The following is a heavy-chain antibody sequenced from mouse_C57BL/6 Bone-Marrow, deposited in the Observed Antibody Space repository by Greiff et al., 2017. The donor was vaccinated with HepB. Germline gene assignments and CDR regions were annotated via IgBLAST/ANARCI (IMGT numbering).Heavy chain of an antibody. Sequence: QVQLQQPGAELVRPGTSVKLSCKASGYTFTSYWMHWVKQRPGQGLEWIGVIDPSDSYTNYNQKFKGKATLTVDTSSSTAYMQLSSLTSEDSAVYYCARKRGMGYSTSWAMDYWGQGTSVTVSS. J-gene: IGHJ4*01. V-gene: IGHV1-59*01. D-gene: IGHD2-5*01. CDR2: IDPSDSYT. CDR1: GYTFTSYW. CDR3: ARKRGMGYSTSWAMDY.